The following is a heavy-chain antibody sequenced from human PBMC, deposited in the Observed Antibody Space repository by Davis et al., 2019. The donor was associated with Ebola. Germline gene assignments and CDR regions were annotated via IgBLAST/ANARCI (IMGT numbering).Heavy chain of an antibody. CDR1: GFTFTNYA. D-gene: IGHD3-3*01. J-gene: IGHJ6*02. CDR2: ISYGDGNYR. Sequence: PGGSLRLSCVASGFTFTNYAIHWVRQAPGKGLEWVSVISYGDGNYRYYADSVKGRFTISRDNSKNMVNLQMNSLRPDDTAVYHCARAKTTSGVDLGGIYSMDVWGQGTTVTVSS. V-gene: IGHV3-30*04. CDR3: ARAKTTSGVDLGGIYSMDV.